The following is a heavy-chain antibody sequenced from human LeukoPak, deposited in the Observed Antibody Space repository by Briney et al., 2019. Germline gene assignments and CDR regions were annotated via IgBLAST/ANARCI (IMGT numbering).Heavy chain of an antibody. Sequence: PGGTLRLSCAASGFTFSSYAMSWVRQAPGKGLEGVSAISGSGGSTYYADSVKGRFTISRDNSKNTLYLQMNSLRAEDTAVYYCAKDRLTRVDAFDIWGQGTMVTVSS. CDR2: ISGSGGST. CDR1: GFTFSSYA. V-gene: IGHV3-23*01. J-gene: IGHJ3*02. D-gene: IGHD3-16*01. CDR3: AKDRLTRVDAFDI.